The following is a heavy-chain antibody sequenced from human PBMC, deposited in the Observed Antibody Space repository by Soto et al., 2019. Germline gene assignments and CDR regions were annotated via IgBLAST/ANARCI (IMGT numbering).Heavy chain of an antibody. Sequence: SETLSLTCTVSGGSISSGDYYWSWIRQPPGKGLEWIGYIYYSGSTYYNPSLKSRVTISVDTSKNQFSLKLSSVTAADTAVYYCARDRSYDYVWGSYRSRAFDIWGQGTMVTVSS. CDR1: GGSISSGDYY. CDR2: IYYSGST. V-gene: IGHV4-30-4*01. J-gene: IGHJ3*02. CDR3: ARDRSYDYVWGSYRSRAFDI. D-gene: IGHD3-16*02.